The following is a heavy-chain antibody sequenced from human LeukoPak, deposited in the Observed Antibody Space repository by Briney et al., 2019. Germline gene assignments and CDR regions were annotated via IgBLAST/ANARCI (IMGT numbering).Heavy chain of an antibody. D-gene: IGHD6-25*01. CDR3: ARHQVNRGDSGPFIDY. CDR2: IYYSGST. V-gene: IGHV4-39*01. CDR1: GGSISSSSYY. J-gene: IGHJ4*02. Sequence: PSETLSLTCTVSGGSISSSSYYWGWIRQPPGKGLEWIGSIYYSGSTYYNPSLKSRVTISVDTSKNQFSLKLSSVTAADTAVYYCARHQVNRGDSGPFIDYWGQGTLVTVSS.